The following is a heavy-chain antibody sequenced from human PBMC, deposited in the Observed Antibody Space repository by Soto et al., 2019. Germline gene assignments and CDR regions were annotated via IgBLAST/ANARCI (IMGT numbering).Heavy chain of an antibody. CDR1: GDTFSKFA. V-gene: IGHV1-69*13. CDR3: ATDSNYDVSNSF. CDR2: ILPVSAPP. D-gene: IGHD3-3*01. J-gene: IGHJ4*02. Sequence: GASVKVSCKASGDTFSKFAINWVRQAPGQGLEWMGGILPVSAPPDYAQKFQGRVSIAADHSTSTVYMELSRLKSDDTAVYFCATDSNYDVSNSFWGQGTLVTVSS.